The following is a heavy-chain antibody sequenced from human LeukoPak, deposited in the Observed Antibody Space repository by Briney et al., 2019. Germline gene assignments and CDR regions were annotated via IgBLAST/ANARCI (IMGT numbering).Heavy chain of an antibody. CDR3: ASEDQSPVLLWFGELYPTIDY. J-gene: IGHJ4*02. CDR2: ISYDGSNK. V-gene: IGHV3-30*04. Sequence: GGSLRLSCAASGFTFSSYAMHWVRQAPGKGLEWVAVISYDGSNKYYADSVKGRFTISRDNSKNTLYLQMNSLRAEDTAVYYCASEDQSPVLLWFGELYPTIDYWGQGTLVTVSS. CDR1: GFTFSSYA. D-gene: IGHD3-10*01.